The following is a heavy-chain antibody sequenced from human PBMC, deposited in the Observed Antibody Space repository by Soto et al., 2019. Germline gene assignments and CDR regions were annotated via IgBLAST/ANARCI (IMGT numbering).Heavy chain of an antibody. CDR3: ARAPYYYDSSGYYRPGDYFDY. Sequence: PGGSLRLSCAASGFIVSSNYMSWVRQAPGKGLEWVSVIYSGGSTYYADSVKGRFTISRDNSKNTLYLQMNSLRAEDTAVYYCARAPYYYDSSGYYRPGDYFDYWGQGTLVTVSS. CDR1: GFIVSSNY. CDR2: IYSGGST. D-gene: IGHD3-22*01. J-gene: IGHJ4*02. V-gene: IGHV3-66*01.